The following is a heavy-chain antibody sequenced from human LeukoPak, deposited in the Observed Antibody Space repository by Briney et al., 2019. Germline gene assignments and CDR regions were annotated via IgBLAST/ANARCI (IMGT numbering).Heavy chain of an antibody. V-gene: IGHV4-59*01. J-gene: IGHJ3*02. CDR1: GGSISSYY. CDR3: ARGLYDSSGENAFDI. Sequence: SETLSLTCTVFGGSISSYYWSWIRQPPGKGLEWIGYIYYSGSTNYNPSLKSRVTISVDTSKNQFSLKLSSVTAADTAVYYCARGLYDSSGENAFDIWGQGTMVTVSS. CDR2: IYYSGST. D-gene: IGHD3-22*01.